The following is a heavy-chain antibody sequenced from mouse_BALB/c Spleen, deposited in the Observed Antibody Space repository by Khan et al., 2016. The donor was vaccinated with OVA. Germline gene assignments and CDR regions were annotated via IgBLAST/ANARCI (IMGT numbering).Heavy chain of an antibody. V-gene: IGHV5-9-3*01. D-gene: IGHD1-1*01. CDR3: VRDYYGSSYEDY. CDR2: ISSGGTYT. CDR1: GFTFSSYA. J-gene: IGHJ2*01. Sequence: EVELVESGGTLVKPGGSLKLSCAASGFTFSSYAMSWVRQTPEKRLEWVATISSGGTYTYYPDSVKGRFTISRVNAKNTLYLQMSSLRSEDTAMYYGVRDYYGSSYEDYWGQGTTLTVSS.